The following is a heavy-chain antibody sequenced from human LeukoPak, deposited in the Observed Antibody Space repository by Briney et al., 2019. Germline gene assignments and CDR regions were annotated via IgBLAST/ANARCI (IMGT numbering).Heavy chain of an antibody. Sequence: SVKVSCKASGGTFSSYAISWVRPAPGQGLEWMGRIIPILGIANYAQKFQGRVTITADKSTSTAYMELSSLRSEDTAVYYCARVPGYLPEDYWGQGTPVTVSS. J-gene: IGHJ4*02. CDR3: ARVPGYLPEDY. CDR2: IIPILGIA. D-gene: IGHD1-1*01. V-gene: IGHV1-69*04. CDR1: GGTFSSYA.